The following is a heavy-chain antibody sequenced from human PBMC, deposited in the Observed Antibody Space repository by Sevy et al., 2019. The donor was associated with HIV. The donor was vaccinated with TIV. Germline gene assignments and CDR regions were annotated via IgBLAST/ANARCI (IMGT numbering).Heavy chain of an antibody. J-gene: IGHJ4*02. CDR2: INQDGSEK. CDR1: GFTFSKYW. D-gene: IGHD3-10*01. Sequence: GGFLRLSCAASGFTFSKYWMSWVRQAPGKGLECVANINQDGSEKYYVDSVKGRFTISRDNGKNSLYLQMNSLRAEDTAVYYCARETGSSHFDYWGQGILVTVSS. CDR3: ARETGSSHFDY. V-gene: IGHV3-7*01.